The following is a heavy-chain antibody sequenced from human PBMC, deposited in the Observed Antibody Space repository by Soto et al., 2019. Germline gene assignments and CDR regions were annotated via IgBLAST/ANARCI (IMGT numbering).Heavy chain of an antibody. J-gene: IGHJ4*02. CDR2: INTDESST. D-gene: IGHD1-20*01. V-gene: IGHV3-74*01. Sequence: EVQLVESGGGLVQPGGSLRLSCADSGFTFSSYWMHWVRQAPGKGLVWVSRINTDESSTTYADSVKGRFTISRDNAKTTLYLQMNSLRAEDTAVYYCARRGPVTGLAYWGQGTLVTVSS. CDR1: GFTFSSYW. CDR3: ARRGPVTGLAY.